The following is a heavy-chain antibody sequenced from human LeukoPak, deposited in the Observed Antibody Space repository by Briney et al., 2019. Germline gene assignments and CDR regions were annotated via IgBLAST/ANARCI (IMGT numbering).Heavy chain of an antibody. V-gene: IGHV3-30-3*01. CDR2: ISYDGSNK. J-gene: IGHJ4*02. D-gene: IGHD3-22*01. CDR3: ARDHHPTYYYDSSGQLY. Sequence: GGSLRLSCAASGFTFSSYAMHWVRQAPGKGLEWVAVISYDGSNKYYADSVKGRFTISRDNAKNTLYLQMNSLRAEDTAVYYCARDHHPTYYYDSSGQLYWGQGTLVTVSS. CDR1: GFTFSSYA.